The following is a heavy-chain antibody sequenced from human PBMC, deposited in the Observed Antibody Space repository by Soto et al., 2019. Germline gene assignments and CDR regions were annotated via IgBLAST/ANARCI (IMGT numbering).Heavy chain of an antibody. V-gene: IGHV4-34*01. CDR2: INHSGST. CDR3: ARRSRYYYYCYMDV. J-gene: IGHJ6*03. CDR1: GGSFSGYY. Sequence: QVQLQQWGAGLLKPSETLSLTCAVYGGSFSGYYWSWIRQPPGTGLEWIGEINHSGSTNYNPSLKSLVTISLDTSKNQFSLKLSSVTAADTAVYYCARRSRYYYYCYMDVWGKGTTVTVSS.